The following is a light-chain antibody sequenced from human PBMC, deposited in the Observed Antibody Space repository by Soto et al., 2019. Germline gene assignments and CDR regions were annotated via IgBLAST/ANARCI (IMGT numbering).Light chain of an antibody. V-gene: IGLV3-27*01. Sequence: SYELTQPSSVSVSPGQTARISCSGDILAKKYARWFQQKPGQAPILVIYKDSERPSGIPERFSGSSSGTTVTLTISGAHVEDAADYYCYSAADNNVVFGGGTQLTVL. CDR1: ILAKKY. J-gene: IGLJ2*01. CDR3: YSAADNNVV. CDR2: KDS.